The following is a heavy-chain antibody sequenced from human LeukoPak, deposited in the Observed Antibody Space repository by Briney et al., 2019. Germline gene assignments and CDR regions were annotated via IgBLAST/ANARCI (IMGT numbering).Heavy chain of an antibody. CDR1: GYTFSNYG. Sequence: ASVKVSCKASGYTFSNYGIAWLRLAPGQGLEWVGWISPHIGKTYYAQKFQARVTVTADTSTNTAYMELRSLRSDDTAFYYCARRNYYFDFWGRGTLVTVSS. V-gene: IGHV1-18*01. CDR3: ARRNYYFDF. J-gene: IGHJ4*02. D-gene: IGHD3-10*01. CDR2: ISPHIGKT.